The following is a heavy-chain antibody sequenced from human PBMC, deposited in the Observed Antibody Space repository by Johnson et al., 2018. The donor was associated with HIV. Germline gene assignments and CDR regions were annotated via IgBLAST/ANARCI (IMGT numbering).Heavy chain of an antibody. V-gene: IGHV3-15*01. CDR2: IKSKTDGGTT. Sequence: VHLVESGLFFLNPFFSLILSFSSSLFTFSNSFISWVRQAPGKGLEWVGRIKSKTDGGTTDYAAPVKGRFTISRDDSKNTLYLQMNSLKTEDTAVYYCTTDPPGMSSTSERDAFDIWGQGTMVTVSS. D-gene: IGHD2-2*01. CDR3: TTDPPGMSSTSERDAFDI. CDR1: LFTFSNSF. J-gene: IGHJ3*02.